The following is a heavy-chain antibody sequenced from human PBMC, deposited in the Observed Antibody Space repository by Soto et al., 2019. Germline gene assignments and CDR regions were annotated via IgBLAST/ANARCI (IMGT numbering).Heavy chain of an antibody. Sequence: EMQLLQSGGGLVRPGGSLTLSCEASGSDIATYPMNWVRQAPGMGLEWVATASGSGRRTYYADSVKGRFTIPRDNSQNTLFLQMSDLRAEDTAVYFCAKDQEFGSRSYEAGMDVWGQGTTVVVSS. D-gene: IGHD3-10*01. CDR1: GSDIATYP. CDR2: ASGSGRRT. CDR3: AKDQEFGSRSYEAGMDV. J-gene: IGHJ6*02. V-gene: IGHV3-23*01.